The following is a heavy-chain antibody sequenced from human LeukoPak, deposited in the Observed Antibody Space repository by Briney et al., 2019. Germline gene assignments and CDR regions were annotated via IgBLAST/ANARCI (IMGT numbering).Heavy chain of an antibody. J-gene: IGHJ6*02. CDR3: ARDPMITFGGVIAQRCGMDV. V-gene: IGHV3-21*01. Sequence: GGSLRLSCAASGFTFSNYSMNWVRQAPGKGLEWVSSISGSNSYIYYADSVRGRFTISRDNAKNSLYLQMNSLRAEDTAVYYCARDPMITFGGVIAQRCGMDVWGQGTTVTVSS. CDR1: GFTFSNYS. CDR2: ISGSNSYI. D-gene: IGHD3-16*02.